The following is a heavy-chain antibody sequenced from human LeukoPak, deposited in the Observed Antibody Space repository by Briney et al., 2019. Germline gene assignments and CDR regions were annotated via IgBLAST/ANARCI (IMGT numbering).Heavy chain of an antibody. D-gene: IGHD6-13*01. CDR2: IYTSGST. J-gene: IGHJ4*02. CDR3: ARERVIIAAAGTFDY. Sequence: SETLSLTCTVSGGSISSSSYYWGWIRQPAGKGLEWIGRIYTSGSTNYNPSLKSRVTMSVDTSKNQFSLKLSSVTAADTAVYYCARERVIIAAAGTFDYWGQGTLVTVSS. CDR1: GGSISSSSYY. V-gene: IGHV4-61*02.